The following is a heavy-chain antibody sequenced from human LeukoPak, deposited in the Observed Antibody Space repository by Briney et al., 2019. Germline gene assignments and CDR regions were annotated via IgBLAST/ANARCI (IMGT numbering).Heavy chain of an antibody. V-gene: IGHV1-2*04. D-gene: IGHD1-26*01. Sequence: ASVKVSCKASGYTFADYFIHWVRQAPGQGLEWMGRINPNTGGAEYAPKSQGWVTMTRDTSISTAYVEVNRLISDDTAVYYCARDLTSTSNWEFDYWGQGTLVIVSS. CDR1: GYTFADYF. CDR3: ARDLTSTSNWEFDY. J-gene: IGHJ4*02. CDR2: INPNTGGA.